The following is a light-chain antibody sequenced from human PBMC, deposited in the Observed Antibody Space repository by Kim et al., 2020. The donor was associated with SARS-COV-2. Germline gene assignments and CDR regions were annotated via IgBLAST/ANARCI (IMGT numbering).Light chain of an antibody. Sequence: APGKTAGITCGGNNMGSKSVHWYQQKPGQAPVLVIYYDSDRPSGIPERFSGSNSGNTATLTISRVEAGDEADYYCQVWDSSSDHWVFGGGTKLTVL. V-gene: IGLV3-21*04. J-gene: IGLJ3*02. CDR1: NMGSKS. CDR3: QVWDSSSDHWV. CDR2: YDS.